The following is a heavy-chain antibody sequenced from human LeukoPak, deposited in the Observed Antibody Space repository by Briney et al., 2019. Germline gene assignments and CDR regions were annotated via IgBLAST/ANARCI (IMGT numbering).Heavy chain of an antibody. CDR1: GFTFSSYA. CDR2: ISYDGSNK. Sequence: GRSLRLSCAASGFTFSSYAMHWVRQAPGKGLEWVAVISYDGSNKYYADSVKGRFTISRDNSKNTLYLQMNSLRAEDTAVYYCARELRSTYYYGFDYWGQGTLVTVSS. D-gene: IGHD3-22*01. CDR3: ARELRSTYYYGFDY. J-gene: IGHJ4*02. V-gene: IGHV3-30*01.